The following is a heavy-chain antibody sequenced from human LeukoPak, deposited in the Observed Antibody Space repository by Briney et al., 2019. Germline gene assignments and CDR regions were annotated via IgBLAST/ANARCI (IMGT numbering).Heavy chain of an antibody. CDR1: GYTLSDYG. V-gene: IGHV1-18*01. CDR3: VRTRRSIVATIFDY. D-gene: IGHD5-12*01. Sequence: ASVKVSCKASGYTLSDYGISWVRQARGQGLEWMGWVNFYNGNTKNAEKFQGRLTMTRDTPTSTAYMEVRSLRPDDTAIYYCVRTRRSIVATIFDYWGQGALITVSS. J-gene: IGHJ4*02. CDR2: VNFYNGNT.